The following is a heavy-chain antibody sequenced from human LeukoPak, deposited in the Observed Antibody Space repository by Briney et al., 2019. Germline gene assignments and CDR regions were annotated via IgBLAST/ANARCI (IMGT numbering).Heavy chain of an antibody. D-gene: IGHD1-26*01. CDR2: IRYDGSNK. Sequence: GGSLRLSCAASGFTFSSYGMHWVRQAPGKGLEGVAFIRYDGSNKYYADSVKGRFTISRDNSKNTLYLQMNSLRAEDTAVYYCAKDLGARSYLDYWGQGTLVTVSS. J-gene: IGHJ4*02. V-gene: IGHV3-30*02. CDR3: AKDLGARSYLDY. CDR1: GFTFSSYG.